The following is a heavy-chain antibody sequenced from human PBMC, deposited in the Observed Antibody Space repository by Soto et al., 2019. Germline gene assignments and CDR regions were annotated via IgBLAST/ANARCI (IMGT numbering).Heavy chain of an antibody. CDR2: INAGYGNT. D-gene: IGHD7-27*01. CDR3: ARDTGDGTFDY. Sequence: ASVKVSCKASGYTFSRYAMHWVRQAPGQRLEWMGWINAGYGNTKSSQKFQDRVTISRDTSASTAYMELTSLRSEDTAVYYCARDTGDGTFDYWGQGTRVTVSS. CDR1: GYTFSRYA. V-gene: IGHV1-3*01. J-gene: IGHJ4*02.